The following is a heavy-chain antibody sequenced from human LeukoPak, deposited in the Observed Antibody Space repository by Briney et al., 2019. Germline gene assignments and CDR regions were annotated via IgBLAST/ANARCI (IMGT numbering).Heavy chain of an antibody. CDR3: ARIVGACDAFEL. CDR2: IYYSGST. J-gene: IGHJ3*01. CDR1: AGSISSGDYY. V-gene: IGHV4-30-4*08. Sequence: SETLSLTCTVSAGSISSGDYYWSWIRQPPGKGLEWIGYIYYSGSTYYNPSLKSRVTISVDASKNQFSLKLNSVTRADTAVHYCARIVGACDAFELWGQGTMVTVSS. D-gene: IGHD1-26*01.